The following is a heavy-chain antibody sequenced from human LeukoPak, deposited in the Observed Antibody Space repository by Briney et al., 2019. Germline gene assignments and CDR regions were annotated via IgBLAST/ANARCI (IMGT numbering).Heavy chain of an antibody. CDR3: AKDKSMARGIISDYFAY. D-gene: IGHD3-10*01. V-gene: IGHV3-30*18. CDR1: GFTFSRYG. Sequence: GGSLRLSCAASGFTFSRYGVHWVRQAPGKGLEWVASISFDESNKYIADSVKGRFTVSRDNSKNILYLQMNSLRAEDTAVYYCAKDKSMARGIISDYFAYWGQGTLVTVSS. J-gene: IGHJ4*02. CDR2: ISFDESNK.